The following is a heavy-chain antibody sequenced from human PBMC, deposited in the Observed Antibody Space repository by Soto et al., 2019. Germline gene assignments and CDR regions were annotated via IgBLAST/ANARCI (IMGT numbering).Heavy chain of an antibody. CDR2: IYSSENT. Sequence: QLQLQESGPGLVKPSETLSLTCTVSGGSVSSSSYSWGWIRQSPGKGLEWIGTIYSSENTYYNPSFLSRLTISLDTCKNEFSLRLSSGTAADTAVYYCARLNGYCISTNCHGYYGMDVWGQGTTVTVSS. CDR3: ARLNGYCISTNCHGYYGMDV. D-gene: IGHD2-2*03. CDR1: GGSVSSSSYS. V-gene: IGHV4-39*01. J-gene: IGHJ6*02.